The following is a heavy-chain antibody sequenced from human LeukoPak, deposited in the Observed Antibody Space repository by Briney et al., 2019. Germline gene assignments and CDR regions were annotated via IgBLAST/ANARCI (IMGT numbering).Heavy chain of an antibody. CDR2: IYYSGST. Sequence: SQTLSLTCTVSGGSISSGGYYWRWIRQHPGKGLEWIGYIYYSGSTNYNPSLKSRVTISVDRSKNQFSLKLSSVTAADTAIYYCARTTGFYFGVDVWGQGTTVTVSS. CDR3: ARTTGFYFGVDV. V-gene: IGHV4-31*03. CDR1: GGSISSGGYY. D-gene: IGHD1-14*01. J-gene: IGHJ6*02.